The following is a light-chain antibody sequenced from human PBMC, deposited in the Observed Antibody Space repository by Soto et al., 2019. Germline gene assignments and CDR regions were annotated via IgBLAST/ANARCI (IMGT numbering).Light chain of an antibody. CDR3: QQRLNWPPT. CDR1: QSVSSN. CDR2: DAS. Sequence: EIVMTQSPATLSVSPGERATLSCRASQSVSSNLAWYQQKPGQAPRLLIYDASKRATGIPARFSGSGSGTDFTLTISSLEPEDFAVYYCQQRLNWPPTFGQGTRLEIK. V-gene: IGKV3-11*01. J-gene: IGKJ5*01.